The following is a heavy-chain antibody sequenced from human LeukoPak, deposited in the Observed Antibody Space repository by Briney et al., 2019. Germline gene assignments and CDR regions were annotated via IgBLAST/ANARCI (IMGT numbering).Heavy chain of an antibody. CDR2: TRNKANSYTT. CDR3: TGDESAL. V-gene: IGHV3-72*01. J-gene: IGHJ4*02. CDR1: GFTFSDHY. Sequence: GGSLRLSCAASGFTFSDHYVDWVRQAPGKGLEWVGRTRNKANSYTTEYAASVKGRFTISRDDSKNSLYLQMNSLKTEDTAIYYCTGDESALWGQGTLVTVSS.